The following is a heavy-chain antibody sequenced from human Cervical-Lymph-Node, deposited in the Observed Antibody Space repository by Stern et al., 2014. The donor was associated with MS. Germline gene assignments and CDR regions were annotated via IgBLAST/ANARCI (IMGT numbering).Heavy chain of an antibody. CDR1: GGSISSYY. CDR3: ARGLGVIYYGSGGNWFDP. D-gene: IGHD3-10*01. J-gene: IGHJ5*02. Sequence: QVQLQESGPGLVKPSETLSLTCTVSGGSISSYYWSWIRQPPGKGLEWIGYIYYSGSTNYNPSLKSRVTISVDTSKNQFSLKLSSVTAADTAVYYCARGLGVIYYGSGGNWFDPWGQGTLVTVSS. CDR2: IYYSGST. V-gene: IGHV4-59*01.